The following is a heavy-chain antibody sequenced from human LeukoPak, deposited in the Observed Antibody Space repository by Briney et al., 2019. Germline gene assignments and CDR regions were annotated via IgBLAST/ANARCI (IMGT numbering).Heavy chain of an antibody. V-gene: IGHV3-48*03. J-gene: IGHJ6*03. CDR2: ISSSGSTI. CDR3: AGDGTPSLSLRYFDWLLGNYYYYMDV. CDR1: GFTFSSYE. D-gene: IGHD3-9*01. Sequence: PGGSLRLSCAASGFTFSSYEMNWVRQAPGKGLEWVSYISSSGSTIYYADSVKGRFTISRGNAKNSLYLQMNSLRAEDTAVYYCAGDGTPSLSLRYFDWLLGNYYYYMDVWGKGTTVTISS.